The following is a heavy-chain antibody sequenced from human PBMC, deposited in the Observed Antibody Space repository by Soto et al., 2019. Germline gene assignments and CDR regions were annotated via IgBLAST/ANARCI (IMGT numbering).Heavy chain of an antibody. CDR3: ATWHEREHAYDV. D-gene: IGHD1-1*01. J-gene: IGHJ3*01. V-gene: IGHV3-53*01. Sequence: DVQLVESGGGLMQPGESLRLSCAASGLTVSGKKYVAWVRQAPGKGREWVSALYDVDGSFYSDSVKGRFTTSSDSSKTTVYLPMNDLSPADTAVYYCATWHEREHAYDVWGQGTTVPVS. CDR2: LYDVDGS. CDR1: GLTVSGKKY.